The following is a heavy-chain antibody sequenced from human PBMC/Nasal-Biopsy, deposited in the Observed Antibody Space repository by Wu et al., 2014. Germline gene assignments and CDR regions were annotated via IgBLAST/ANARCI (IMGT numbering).Heavy chain of an antibody. D-gene: IGHD3-3*01. V-gene: IGHV3-30*18. CDR3: AKDEVVFWGLRFLMGPYYYYGMDV. CDR1: GFTFSSYG. J-gene: IGHJ6*02. Sequence: RLSCAASGFTFSSYGMHWVRQAPGKGLEWVAVISYDGSNKYYADSVKGRFTISRDNSKNTLYLQMNSLRAEDTAVYYCAKDEVVFWGLRFLMGPYYYYGMDVWGQGTTVTVSS. CDR2: ISYDGSNK.